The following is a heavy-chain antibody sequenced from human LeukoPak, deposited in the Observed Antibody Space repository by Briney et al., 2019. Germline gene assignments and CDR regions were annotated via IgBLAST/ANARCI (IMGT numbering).Heavy chain of an antibody. CDR3: ATYDSSGYYYMFDY. V-gene: IGHV1-69*13. CDR1: GGTFSSYA. CDR2: IIPIFGTA. J-gene: IGHJ4*02. D-gene: IGHD3-22*01. Sequence: ASVKVSCKASGGTFSSYAISWVRQAPGRGLEWMGGIIPIFGTANYAQKFQGRVTITADESTSTAYMELSSLRSEDTAVYYCATYDSSGYYYMFDYWGQGTLVTVSS.